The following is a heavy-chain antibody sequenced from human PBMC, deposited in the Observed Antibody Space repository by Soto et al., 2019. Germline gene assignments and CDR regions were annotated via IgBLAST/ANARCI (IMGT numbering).Heavy chain of an antibody. CDR3: AKDVRYSVHRYFQTEN. Sequence: GGSLRLSCAASGFSFRSYGMHWVRHAPGKGLEWLAVTSYDGSDKSYADSVKGRFTISRDNSKNTLYLQMNSLRAEDTAVYYCAKDVRYSVHRYFQTENWGQGTLVVVSS. D-gene: IGHD2-15*01. CDR2: TSYDGSDK. J-gene: IGHJ4*02. V-gene: IGHV3-30*18. CDR1: GFSFRSYG.